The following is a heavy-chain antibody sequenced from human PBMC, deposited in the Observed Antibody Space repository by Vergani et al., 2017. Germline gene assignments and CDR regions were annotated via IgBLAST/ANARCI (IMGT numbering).Heavy chain of an antibody. J-gene: IGHJ5*02. CDR2: IHASGTK. V-gene: IGHV4-61*02. Sequence: QVHLNEAGPGLVKPSQTLSLTCTVSGASITSGSFYWSWIRQPAGKGLEWIGRIHASGTKNYNPSLRSRVTRSVDTSKNQLSLKMISMTAADTAVYYCVRDSLRSDLRGVYWFDTWGQGTLVSVSS. D-gene: IGHD3-10*01. CDR1: GASITSGSFY. CDR3: VRDSLRSDLRGVYWFDT.